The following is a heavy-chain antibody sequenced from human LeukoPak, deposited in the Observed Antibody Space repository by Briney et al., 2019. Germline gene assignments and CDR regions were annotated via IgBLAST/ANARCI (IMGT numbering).Heavy chain of an antibody. CDR3: VRGKANYGSGSDV. Sequence: PGGSLRLSCAASGFTFSSYWMHWVRQAPGKGLEWVSAISDSGNTYHADSVKGRFTISRDNARNSLYLQMNSLRAEDTAVYYCVRGKANYGSGSDVWGKGTTVTVSS. D-gene: IGHD3-10*01. J-gene: IGHJ6*04. V-gene: IGHV3-69-1*01. CDR1: GFTFSSYW. CDR2: ISDSGNT.